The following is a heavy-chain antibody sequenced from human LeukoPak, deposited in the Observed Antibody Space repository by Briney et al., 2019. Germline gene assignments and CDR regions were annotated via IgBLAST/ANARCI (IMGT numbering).Heavy chain of an antibody. Sequence: ASVKVSCKASGGTFSSYTISWVRQAPGQGLEWMGGIIPIFGSTNYAQKFQGRVTITADESTSTAYMELTSLRSEDTAVYYCARGPRRIAAAGTYYYYYYMDVWGKGTTVTISS. V-gene: IGHV1-69*01. D-gene: IGHD6-13*01. J-gene: IGHJ6*03. CDR1: GGTFSSYT. CDR3: ARGPRRIAAAGTYYYYYYMDV. CDR2: IIPIFGST.